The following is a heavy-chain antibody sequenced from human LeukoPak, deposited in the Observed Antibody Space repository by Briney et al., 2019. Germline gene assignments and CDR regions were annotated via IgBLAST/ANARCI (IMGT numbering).Heavy chain of an antibody. CDR3: ARDIEELTDYYGMDV. CDR1: GFTFSSYE. J-gene: IGHJ6*02. CDR2: ISSSGSTI. D-gene: IGHD1-7*01. V-gene: IGHV3-48*03. Sequence: PGRSLRLSCAASGFTFSSYEMNWVRQAPGKGLEWVSYISSSGSTIYYADSVKGRFTISRDNAKNSLYLQMNSLRAEDTAVYYCARDIEELTDYYGMDVWGQGTTVTVSS.